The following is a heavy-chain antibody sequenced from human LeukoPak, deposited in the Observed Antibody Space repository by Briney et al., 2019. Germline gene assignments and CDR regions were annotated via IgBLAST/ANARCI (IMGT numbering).Heavy chain of an antibody. V-gene: IGHV3-23*01. CDR2: ISKNDGST. Sequence: GGSLRLSCTASGCTFSSYANNWIRQAPAKGLARVSSISKNDGSTYYADSVKGGFTISRDNSKNSVYLHMGSVRVEETARYNCARGALIRGLRGQGTLVSVS. CDR1: GCTFSSYA. J-gene: IGHJ4*02. D-gene: IGHD3-10*01. CDR3: ARGALIRGL.